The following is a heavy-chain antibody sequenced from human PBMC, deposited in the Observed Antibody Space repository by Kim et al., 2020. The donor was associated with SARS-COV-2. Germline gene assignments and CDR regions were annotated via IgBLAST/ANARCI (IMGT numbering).Heavy chain of an antibody. V-gene: IGHV3-23*01. Sequence: GGSLRLSCAASGFTFSSYAISWVRQAPGKGLEWVSAISGSGGSTYYADSVKGRFTISRDNSKNTLYLQMNSLRAEDTAVYYCAKALYGSGSYEFDYWGQGTLVTVSS. CDR3: AKALYGSGSYEFDY. J-gene: IGHJ4*02. D-gene: IGHD3-10*01. CDR2: ISGSGGST. CDR1: GFTFSSYA.